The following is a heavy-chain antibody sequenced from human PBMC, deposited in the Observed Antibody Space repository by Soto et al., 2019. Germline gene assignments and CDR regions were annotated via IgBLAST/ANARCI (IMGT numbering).Heavy chain of an antibody. CDR2: ETHEGRNT. D-gene: IGHD2-2*01. V-gene: IGHV3-33*01. J-gene: IGHJ4*02. Sequence: SGFTFSDYAMRWVHQAPGKGVEWVEDETHEGRNTHDAYSVKGRFTISRDTSKNTVSLEMTSLSVEDTALYFCARDESAGSSTSNWGQGTLFSVSS. CDR3: ARDESAGSSTSN. CDR1: GFTFSDYA.